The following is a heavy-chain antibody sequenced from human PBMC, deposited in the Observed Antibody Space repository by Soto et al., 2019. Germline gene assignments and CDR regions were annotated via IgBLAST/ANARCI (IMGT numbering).Heavy chain of an antibody. D-gene: IGHD3-3*01. J-gene: IGHJ6*02. V-gene: IGHV3-48*03. CDR2: ISSSGSTI. CDR1: GFTFSSYE. CDR3: ASRVVIRYYYDGMDV. Sequence: GGSLRLSCAASGFTFSSYEMYWVRQAPGKGLEWLSYISSSGSTIHYADSVRGRFTISRDNAKKSLYLQMDSLRAEDTAIYYFASRVVIRYYYDGMDVWGQGTTVTVSS.